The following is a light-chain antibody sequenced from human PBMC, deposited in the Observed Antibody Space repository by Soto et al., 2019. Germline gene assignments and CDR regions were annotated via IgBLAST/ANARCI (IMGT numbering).Light chain of an antibody. CDR3: QARSNWPT. Sequence: ETVLTQSPATLSLSPGERATLSCRASQSVSVYLAWYQQKAGQAPRLLIYDASNRATGIPVRFSGRGSGPDFTLTISGLEPEDSAVYYCQARSNWPTFGHGTRLEIK. CDR1: QSVSVY. V-gene: IGKV3-11*01. CDR2: DAS. J-gene: IGKJ5*01.